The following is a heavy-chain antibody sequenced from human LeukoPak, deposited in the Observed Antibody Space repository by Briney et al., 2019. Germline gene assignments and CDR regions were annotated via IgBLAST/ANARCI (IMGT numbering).Heavy chain of an antibody. CDR3: ARGRRYCSGGSCRTGYFDY. V-gene: IGHV4-59*12. CDR2: IYYSGST. J-gene: IGHJ4*02. Sequence: SETLSLTCTVSGGSISSYYWSWIRQPPGKGLEWIGYIYYSGSTNYNPSLKSRVTISVDTSKNQFSLKLSSVAAADTAVYYCARGRRYCSGGSCRTGYFDYWGQGTLVTVSS. D-gene: IGHD2-15*01. CDR1: GGSISSYY.